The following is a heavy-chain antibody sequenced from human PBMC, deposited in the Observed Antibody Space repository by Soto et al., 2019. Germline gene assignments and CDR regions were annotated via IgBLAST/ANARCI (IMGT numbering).Heavy chain of an antibody. CDR2: ISSSSRHI. D-gene: IGHD2-15*01. Sequence: PGGSLRLSCAASGFTFSSYTMNWVRQAPGKGLEWVSSISSSSRHINYADSVRGRFTISRDNAKNSLYLQMNSLRAEDTAVYYCARDHKVDTFTRSFDPWGQGTLVAVSS. J-gene: IGHJ5*02. CDR3: ARDHKVDTFTRSFDP. V-gene: IGHV3-21*01. CDR1: GFTFSSYT.